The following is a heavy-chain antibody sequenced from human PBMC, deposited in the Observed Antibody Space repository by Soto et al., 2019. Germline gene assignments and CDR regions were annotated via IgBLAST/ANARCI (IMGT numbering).Heavy chain of an antibody. D-gene: IGHD3-3*01. Sequence: QVQLVQSGAEVKKPGSSVKVSCKASGGTFSSYAISWVRQAPGQGLEWMGGIIPIFGTANYAQKFQGRVTITADESTSTAYMELSSLRSEDTAVYYCAGETRITIFGVVRVGGFFDYWGQGTLVTVSS. V-gene: IGHV1-69*01. CDR3: AGETRITIFGVVRVGGFFDY. CDR1: GGTFSSYA. J-gene: IGHJ4*02. CDR2: IIPIFGTA.